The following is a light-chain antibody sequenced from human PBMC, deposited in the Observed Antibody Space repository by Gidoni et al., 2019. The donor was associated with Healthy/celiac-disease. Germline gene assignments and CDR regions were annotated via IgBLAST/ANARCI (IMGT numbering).Light chain of an antibody. CDR1: QSISSY. J-gene: IGKJ3*01. V-gene: IGKV1-39*01. Sequence: DIQMTQSPSSLSASVGDRVTITCRASQSISSYLNWYQQKPGKAPKLLIYAASSLQSGVPSRFSGSGSGTDFTLTISSLQPEDFATYYCQQSYSTQWTTFGPGTKVDIK. CDR2: AAS. CDR3: QQSYSTQWTT.